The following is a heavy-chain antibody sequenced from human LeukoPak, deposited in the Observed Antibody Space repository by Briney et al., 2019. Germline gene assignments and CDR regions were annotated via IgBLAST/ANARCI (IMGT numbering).Heavy chain of an antibody. V-gene: IGHV3-21*01. CDR3: ARGATIFGVVIMGPHNDY. Sequence: GGSLRLSCAASGFTFSSYSMNWVRQAPGKGLEWVSSISSCSSYIYYADSVKGRFTISRDNAKNSLYLQMNSLRAEDTAVYYCARGATIFGVVIMGPHNDYWGQGTLVTVSS. D-gene: IGHD3-3*01. CDR1: GFTFSSYS. J-gene: IGHJ4*02. CDR2: ISSCSSYI.